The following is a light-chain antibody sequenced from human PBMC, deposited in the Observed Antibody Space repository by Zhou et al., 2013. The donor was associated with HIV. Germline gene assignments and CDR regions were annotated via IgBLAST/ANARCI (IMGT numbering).Light chain of an antibody. Sequence: SYELTQPPSVSVSPGQTASITCSGDKLGDKYASWYHQKPGQPPVLVVYRDNKRPSGIPERFSGSKSGTSASLAITGLQAEDEADYYYQSYDSSLRGSCVFGTGTKVTVL. CDR3: QSYDSSLRGSCV. CDR1: KLGDKY. J-gene: IGLJ1*01. CDR2: RDN. V-gene: IGLV3-1*01.